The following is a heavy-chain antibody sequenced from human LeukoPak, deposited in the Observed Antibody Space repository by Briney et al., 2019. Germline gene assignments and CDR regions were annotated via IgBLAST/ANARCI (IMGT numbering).Heavy chain of an antibody. CDR1: GFTFSDYY. D-gene: IGHD7-27*01. CDR2: IYYSGST. V-gene: IGHV4-39*01. CDR3: ARLWRTGNDFDY. Sequence: PGGSLRLSCAASGFTFSDYYMSWIRQPPGKGLEWIGSIYYSGSTYYNPSLKSRVTISVDTSKNQFSLKLSSVTAADTAVYYCARLWRTGNDFDYWGQGTLVTVSS. J-gene: IGHJ4*02.